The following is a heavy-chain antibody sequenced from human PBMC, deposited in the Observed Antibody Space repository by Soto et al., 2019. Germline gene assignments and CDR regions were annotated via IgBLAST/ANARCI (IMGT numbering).Heavy chain of an antibody. CDR1: GGSISSSSYY. V-gene: IGHV4-39*01. CDR3: ARQERGTYDSSCYELDY. CDR2: VYYSGST. J-gene: IGHJ4*02. Sequence: QLQLQESGPGLVKPSETLSLTCTVSGGSISSSSYYWGWIRQPPGKGLEWIGRVYYSGSTYYNPALKCRVTISVDTSKNQFSLKLSSVTAADTAVYYCARQERGTYDSSCYELDYWGQGTLVTVSS. D-gene: IGHD3-22*01.